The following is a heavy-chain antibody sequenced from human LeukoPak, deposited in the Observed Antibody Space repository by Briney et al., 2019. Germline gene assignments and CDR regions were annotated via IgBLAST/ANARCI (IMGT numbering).Heavy chain of an antibody. Sequence: ASVKVSCKASGDTFSIYDVNWVRQATGQGLEWMGWLNPNSANTGYVQKFHGRVTMTMNTSITTAYMELTSLTSEDTAVYYCARSTMGARRKYDYWGEGTLVTVSS. CDR3: ARSTMGARRKYDY. CDR2: LNPNSANT. CDR1: GDTFSIYD. J-gene: IGHJ4*02. D-gene: IGHD3-10*01. V-gene: IGHV1-8*01.